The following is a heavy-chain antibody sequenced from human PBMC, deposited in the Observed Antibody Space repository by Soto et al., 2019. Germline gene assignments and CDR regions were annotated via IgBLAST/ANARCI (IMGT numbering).Heavy chain of an antibody. CDR3: ARDHKITMVRGFGY. V-gene: IGHV4-34*01. J-gene: IGHJ4*02. CDR2: INHSGST. CDR1: GGSFSGYY. Sequence: SETLSLTCAVYGGSFSGYYWSWIRQPPGKGLEWIGEINHSGSTNYNPSLKSRVTISVDTSKNQFSLKLSSVTAADTAVYYCARDHKITMVRGFGYWGQGTLVTVSS. D-gene: IGHD3-10*01.